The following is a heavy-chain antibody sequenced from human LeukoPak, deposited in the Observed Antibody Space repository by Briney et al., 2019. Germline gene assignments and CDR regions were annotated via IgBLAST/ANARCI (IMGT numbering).Heavy chain of an antibody. CDR3: ARDASSGWYGGFDY. V-gene: IGHV3-7*01. J-gene: IGHJ4*02. CDR1: GFTFSSYW. CDR2: IKQDGSEK. D-gene: IGHD6-19*01. Sequence: PGGSLRLSCAASGFTFSSYWMSWVRQAPGKGLEWVANIKQDGSEKYYVDSVKGRFTISRDNAKNSLYLQMNSLRAEDTAVYYCARDASSGWYGGFDYWGRGTLVTVSS.